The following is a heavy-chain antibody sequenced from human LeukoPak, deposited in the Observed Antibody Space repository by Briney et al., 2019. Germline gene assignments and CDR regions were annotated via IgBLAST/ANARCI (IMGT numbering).Heavy chain of an antibody. V-gene: IGHV1-69*05. D-gene: IGHD4-17*01. CDR1: GYTFTSYG. CDR3: ARVIGDYEAHYFDY. J-gene: IGHJ4*02. Sequence: GASVKVSCKASGYTFTSYGISWVRQAPGQGLEWMGRIIPIFGTANYAQKFQGRVTITTDESTSTAYMELSSLRSEDTAVYYCARVIGDYEAHYFDYWGQGALVTVSS. CDR2: IIPIFGTA.